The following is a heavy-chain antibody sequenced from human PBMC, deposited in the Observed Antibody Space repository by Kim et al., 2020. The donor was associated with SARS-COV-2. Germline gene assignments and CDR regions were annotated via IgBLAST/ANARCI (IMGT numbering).Heavy chain of an antibody. CDR1: GFTFSSYG. CDR3: AKRMGNYCSSTSCYEDY. CDR2: ISYDGSNK. Sequence: GGSLRLSCAASGFTFSSYGMHWVRQAPGKGLEWVAVISYDGSNKYYADSVKGRFTISRDNSKNTLYLQMNSLRAEDTAVYYCAKRMGNYCSSTSCYEDYWGQGTLVTVSS. J-gene: IGHJ4*02. V-gene: IGHV3-30*18. D-gene: IGHD2-2*01.